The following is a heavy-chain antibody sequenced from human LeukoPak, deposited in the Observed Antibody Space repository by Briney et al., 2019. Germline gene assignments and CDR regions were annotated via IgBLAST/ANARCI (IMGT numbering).Heavy chain of an antibody. Sequence: GRSLRLSCAASGFTFSSYSMHWVRQAPGKGLEWVAVISYDGSNKYYADSVKGRFTISRDNSENTLYLQMNSLRAEDTAVYYCARDHSYGSGSYSSSFDYWGQGTLVTVSS. V-gene: IGHV3-30*04. CDR1: GFTFSSYS. J-gene: IGHJ4*02. CDR3: ARDHSYGSGSYSSSFDY. CDR2: ISYDGSNK. D-gene: IGHD3-10*01.